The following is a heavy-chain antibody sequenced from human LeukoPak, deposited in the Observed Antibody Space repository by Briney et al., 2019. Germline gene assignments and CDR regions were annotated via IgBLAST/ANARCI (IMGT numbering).Heavy chain of an antibody. CDR3: ARGASGEGY. V-gene: IGHV4-31*03. D-gene: IGHD3-10*01. CDR1: GGSISSGGHY. Sequence: SETLSLTCTVSGGSISSGGHYWSWVRQRPGNGLGWIGHIYYSGSTNYNPSLMSRVTISVDTSKNQFSLNLSSVTAADAAVYYCARGASGEGYWGQGTLVTVSS. CDR2: IYYSGST. J-gene: IGHJ4*02.